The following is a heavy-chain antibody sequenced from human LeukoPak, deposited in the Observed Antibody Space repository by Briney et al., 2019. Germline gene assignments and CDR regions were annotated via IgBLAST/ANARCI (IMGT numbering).Heavy chain of an antibody. D-gene: IGHD3-9*01. Sequence: GGSLRLSCAASGFTFSSYGMHWVRQAPGKGLEWVSSISSSSSYIYYADSVKGRFTISRDNAKNSLYLQMNSLRAEDTAVYYCARDLTGWGAFDIWGQGTMVTVSS. J-gene: IGHJ3*02. CDR3: ARDLTGWGAFDI. CDR2: ISSSSSYI. CDR1: GFTFSSYG. V-gene: IGHV3-21*01.